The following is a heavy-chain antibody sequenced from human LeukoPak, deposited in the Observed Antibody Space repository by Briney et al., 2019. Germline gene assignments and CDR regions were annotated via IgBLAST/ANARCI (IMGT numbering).Heavy chain of an antibody. V-gene: IGHV3-23*01. Sequence: PGGSLRLSCAASGFTFSSYAMSWVRQARGKGLEWVSAVSGSAGTTYYADSVKGLFTISRDNSKNTLYLQMNSLRAEDTALYYCARTPLVRYFDSWGQGTLVTVSS. D-gene: IGHD2-2*01. J-gene: IGHJ4*02. CDR1: GFTFSSYA. CDR2: VSGSAGTT. CDR3: ARTPLVRYFDS.